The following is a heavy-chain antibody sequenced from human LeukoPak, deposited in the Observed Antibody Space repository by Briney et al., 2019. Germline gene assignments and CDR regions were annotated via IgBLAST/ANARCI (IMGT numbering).Heavy chain of an antibody. CDR2: IKPDGSDQ. V-gene: IGHV3-7*01. D-gene: IGHD2-2*03. CDR3: ARDLDIVVVPASWFYP. J-gene: IGHJ5*02. CDR1: GFTFSSYW. Sequence: GGSLRLSCAASGFTFSSYWMNWVRQAPGKGLEWVANIKPDGSDQYYVDSVKGRFTISRDDAKNSLSLQMNSLRAEDTAVYYCARDLDIVVVPASWFYPWGQGTLVTVSS.